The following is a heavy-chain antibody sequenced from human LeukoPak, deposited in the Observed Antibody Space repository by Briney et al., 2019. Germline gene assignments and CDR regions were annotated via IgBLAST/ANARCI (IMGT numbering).Heavy chain of an antibody. J-gene: IGHJ4*02. CDR1: GGSISSYY. CDR2: IYYSGST. D-gene: IGHD3-3*01. Sequence: PSQTLSLTCTVSGGSISSYYWSWIRQPPGKGLEWIGYIYYSGSTNYNPSLKSRVTISVDTSKNQFSLKLSSVTAADTAVYYCARSSNFWSGYYPHFDYWGQGTLVTVSS. V-gene: IGHV4-59*01. CDR3: ARSSNFWSGYYPHFDY.